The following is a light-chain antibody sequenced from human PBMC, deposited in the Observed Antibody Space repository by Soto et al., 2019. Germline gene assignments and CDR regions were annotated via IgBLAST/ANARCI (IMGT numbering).Light chain of an antibody. CDR3: SSYTSNYAVV. J-gene: IGLJ7*01. V-gene: IGLV2-14*01. CDR1: SSDIGAHNY. CDR2: DVT. Sequence: QSALTQPASVSGSPGQSITIYCSGTSSDIGAHNYVSWYQQHPGKVPELIIYDVTNRPSGVSNRFSGSKSGSTASLTISGLQAGDEADYYRSSYTSNYAVVFGGGTQLTVL.